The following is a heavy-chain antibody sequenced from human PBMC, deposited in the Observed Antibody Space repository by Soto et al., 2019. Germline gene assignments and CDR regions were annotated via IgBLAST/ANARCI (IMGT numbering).Heavy chain of an antibody. CDR3: ARERGYSYGTDAFDI. CDR1: GYTFTSYA. V-gene: IGHV1-3*01. J-gene: IGHJ3*02. Sequence: GASVKVSCKASGYTFTSYAMHWVRQAPGQRLEWMGWINAGNGNTKYSQKFQGRVTITRDTSASTAYMELSSLRSEDTAVYYCARERGYSYGTDAFDIWGQGTMVTVSS. CDR2: INAGNGNT. D-gene: IGHD5-18*01.